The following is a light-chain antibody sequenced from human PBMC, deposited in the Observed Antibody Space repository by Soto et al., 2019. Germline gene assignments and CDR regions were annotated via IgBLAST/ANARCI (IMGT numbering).Light chain of an antibody. CDR2: GAS. CDR1: QSVSSSY. Sequence: EIVLTQSPGTLSLSPGERATLSCSAIQSVSSSYLAWYQQKPGQAPRLLIYGASSRATGIPDRSSGSGSGTDFTLTISRLEPEDFAVYYCQQYNNWPMWTFGQGTKVDVK. CDR3: QQYNNWPMWT. V-gene: IGKV3-20*01. J-gene: IGKJ1*01.